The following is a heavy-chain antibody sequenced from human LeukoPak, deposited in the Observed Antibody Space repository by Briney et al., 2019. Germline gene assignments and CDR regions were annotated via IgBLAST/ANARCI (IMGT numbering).Heavy chain of an antibody. V-gene: IGHV1-8*03. CDR2: MNPNSGNT. D-gene: IGHD3-3*01. CDR1: GYTFTSYD. CDR3: ARMYYDFWSGSPNFDY. Sequence: ASVKVSCKASGYTFTSYDINWVRQATGQGLEWMGWMNPNSGNTGYAQKFQGRVTITRNTSISTAYMELSSLRSEDTAVYYCARMYYDFWSGSPNFDYWGQGTLVTVSS. J-gene: IGHJ4*02.